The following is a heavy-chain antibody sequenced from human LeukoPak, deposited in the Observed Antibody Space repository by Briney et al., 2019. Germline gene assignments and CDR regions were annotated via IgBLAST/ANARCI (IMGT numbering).Heavy chain of an antibody. Sequence: GGSLRLSCAASGFTFSSYGMHWVRQAPGKGLEWVAFIRYDGSNKYYADSVKGRFTISRDNSKNTLYLQMNSLRAEDTAVYYCAKVHSGYSSGCSDYWGQGTLVTVSS. D-gene: IGHD6-19*01. CDR1: GFTFSSYG. J-gene: IGHJ4*02. CDR2: IRYDGSNK. CDR3: AKVHSGYSSGCSDY. V-gene: IGHV3-30*02.